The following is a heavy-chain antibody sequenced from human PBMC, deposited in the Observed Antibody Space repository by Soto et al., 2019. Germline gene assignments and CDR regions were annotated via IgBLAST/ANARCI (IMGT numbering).Heavy chain of an antibody. CDR1: GHTFTIYY. J-gene: IGHJ3*02. CDR3: ARKRGNDSFDI. Sequence: ASVKVSCKASGHTFTIYYMQCVRQAPGQGLEWMGMINPGGGGTSYAQQFQGRVTMTRDTSTSTVYMQLSSLRSEDTAVYYCARKRGNDSFDIWGQGTMVTVSS. CDR2: INPGGGGT. V-gene: IGHV1-46*01.